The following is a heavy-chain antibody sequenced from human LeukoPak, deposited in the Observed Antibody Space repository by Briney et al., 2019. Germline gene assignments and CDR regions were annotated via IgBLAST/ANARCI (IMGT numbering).Heavy chain of an antibody. CDR1: GFTFSSYA. CDR3: AKHPSVGNFDY. V-gene: IGHV3-23*01. J-gene: IGHJ4*02. CDR2: VSGSGGGT. Sequence: GGSLRLSCAASGFTFSSYAMSWVRQAPGKGLEWVSAVSGSGGGTYYADSVKGRFTISRDNSKNTLYLQMNSLRAEDTAVYYCAKHPSVGNFDYWGQGTLVTVSS. D-gene: IGHD1-26*01.